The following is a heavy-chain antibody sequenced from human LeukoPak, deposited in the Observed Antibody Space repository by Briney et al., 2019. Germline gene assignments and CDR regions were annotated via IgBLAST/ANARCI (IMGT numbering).Heavy chain of an antibody. Sequence: PGGSLRLSCAASGFTFSSYWMSWVRQAPGKGLEWVANIKQDGSEKYYVDSVKGRFTISRDNAKNSLYLQMNSLRAEDTAVYYCARGPIVLMVYAILGTRPYFDYWGQGTLVTVSS. V-gene: IGHV3-7*01. CDR1: GFTFSSYW. J-gene: IGHJ4*02. D-gene: IGHD2-8*01. CDR2: IKQDGSEK. CDR3: ARGPIVLMVYAILGTRPYFDY.